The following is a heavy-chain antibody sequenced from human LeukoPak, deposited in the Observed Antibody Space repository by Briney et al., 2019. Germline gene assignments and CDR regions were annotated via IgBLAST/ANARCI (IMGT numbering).Heavy chain of an antibody. CDR3: ARDRLVYYYDSSGYYYSGPTSPLLFGY. J-gene: IGHJ4*02. Sequence: GGSLRLSCAASGFIVSSNYMSWVRQAPGKGLEWVSLIYSGGSTYYADSVKGRFTISRDNSKNTLYLQMNSLRAEDTAVYYCARDRLVYYYDSSGYYYSGPTSPLLFGYWGQGTLVTVSS. D-gene: IGHD3-22*01. V-gene: IGHV3-53*01. CDR2: IYSGGST. CDR1: GFIVSSNY.